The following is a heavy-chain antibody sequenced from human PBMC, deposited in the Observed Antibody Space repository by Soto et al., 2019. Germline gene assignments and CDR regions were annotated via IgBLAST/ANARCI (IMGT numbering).Heavy chain of an antibody. CDR1: GFTFSSYA. V-gene: IGHV3-23*01. J-gene: IGHJ6*02. CDR2: ISGSGGST. D-gene: IGHD2-2*01. CDR3: AKDYDIVVVPAAMFYGMDV. Sequence: HPGGSLRLSCAASGFTFSSYAMSWVRQAPGKGLEWVSAISGSGGSTYYADSVKGRFTISRDNSKNTLYLQMNSLRAEDTAVYYCAKDYDIVVVPAAMFYGMDVWGQGTTVTVSS.